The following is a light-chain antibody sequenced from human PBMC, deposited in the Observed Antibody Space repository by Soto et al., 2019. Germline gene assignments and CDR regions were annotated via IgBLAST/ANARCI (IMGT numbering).Light chain of an antibody. CDR1: SGHSSYA. J-gene: IGLJ2*01. CDR3: QTWGTGTVV. Sequence: QPVLTQSPSASASLGASVKLTCTLSSGHSSYAIAWHQQQPEKGPRYLMKLNSDGSHSKGDEIPDRFSGSSSGAERYLTISSLQSEDEADYYCQTWGTGTVVFGGGTKVTVL. V-gene: IGLV4-69*01. CDR2: LNSDGSH.